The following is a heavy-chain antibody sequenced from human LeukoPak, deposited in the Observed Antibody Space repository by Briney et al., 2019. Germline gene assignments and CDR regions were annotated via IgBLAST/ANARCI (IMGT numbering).Heavy chain of an antibody. Sequence: GGSLRLSCAASRFTFSSYSMNWVRQAPGKGLEWVSSISSGSSYIYYADSVKGRFTISRDNAKNSLYLQMNSLRAEDTAVYYCARASSGLTLCEQYWGQGTLVTVSS. CDR3: ARASSGLTLCEQY. CDR2: ISSGSSYI. J-gene: IGHJ4*02. D-gene: IGHD6-19*01. CDR1: RFTFSSYS. V-gene: IGHV3-21*01.